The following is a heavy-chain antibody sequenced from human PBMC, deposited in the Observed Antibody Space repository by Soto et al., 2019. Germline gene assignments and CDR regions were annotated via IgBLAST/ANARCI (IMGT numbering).Heavy chain of an antibody. CDR3: ARSNYYGSGSYYNRDYYYMDV. CDR1: GGSISSSSYY. V-gene: IGHV4-39*01. CDR2: IYYSGST. J-gene: IGHJ6*03. D-gene: IGHD3-10*01. Sequence: PSETLSLTCTVSGGSISSSSYYWGWIRQPPGKGLEWIGSIYYSGSTYYNPSLKSRVTISVDTSKNQFSLKLSSVTAADTAVYYCARSNYYGSGSYYNRDYYYMDVWGKGTTVTVSS.